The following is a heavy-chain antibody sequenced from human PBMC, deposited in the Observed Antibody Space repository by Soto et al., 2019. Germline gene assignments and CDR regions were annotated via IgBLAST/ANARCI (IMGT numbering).Heavy chain of an antibody. D-gene: IGHD3-22*01. CDR2: ISYDGSNK. J-gene: IGHJ6*02. CDR1: GFTFSSYG. V-gene: IGHV3-30*18. Sequence: GGSLRLSCAASGFTFSSYGMHWVRQAPGKGLEWVAVISYDGSNKYYADSVTGRFTISRDNSKNTLYLQMNSLRAEDTAVYYCAKDGYDSSGPYYYYYGMDVWGQGTTVTVSS. CDR3: AKDGYDSSGPYYYYYGMDV.